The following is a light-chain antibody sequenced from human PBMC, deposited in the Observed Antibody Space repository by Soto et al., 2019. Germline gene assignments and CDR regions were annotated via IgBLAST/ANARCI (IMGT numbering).Light chain of an antibody. Sequence: QSALTQPASVSGSPGQSITISCTGTSSDVGSYNLVSWYQQHPGKAPKLMIYEVSKRPSGVSNRFSGSKSGNTASLTIFGLQAEDEADYYCCSYAGSSTYVFGTGTKVT. CDR3: CSYAGSSTYV. CDR1: SSDVGSYNL. J-gene: IGLJ1*01. CDR2: EVS. V-gene: IGLV2-23*02.